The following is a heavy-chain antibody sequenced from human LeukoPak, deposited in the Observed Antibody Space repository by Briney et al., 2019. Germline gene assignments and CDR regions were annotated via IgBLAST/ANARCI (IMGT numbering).Heavy chain of an antibody. CDR3: ARMSCSGGSCHGYYYYGMDV. Sequence: SETLSPTCTVSGGSISSYKWSWIRQPPGKGLEWIGSIYYSGSTNNNPSLKSRVTISVDTSKNHFSLKLSSVTAADTAVYYCARMSCSGGSCHGYYYYGMDVWGQGTTVTVSS. J-gene: IGHJ6*02. V-gene: IGHV4-59*08. D-gene: IGHD2-15*01. CDR2: IYYSGST. CDR1: GGSISSYK.